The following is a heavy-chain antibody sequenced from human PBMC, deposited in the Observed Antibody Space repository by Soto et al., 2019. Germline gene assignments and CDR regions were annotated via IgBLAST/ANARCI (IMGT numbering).Heavy chain of an antibody. Sequence: SLRLSCAASGFTFSSYGMHWVRQAPGKGLEWVAVISYDGSNKYYADSVKGRFTISRDNSKNTLYLQMNSLRAEDTAVYYCAKRGNYYYYMDVWGKGTTVTVSS. CDR1: GFTFSSYG. CDR2: ISYDGSNK. V-gene: IGHV3-30*18. CDR3: AKRGNYYYYMDV. J-gene: IGHJ6*03.